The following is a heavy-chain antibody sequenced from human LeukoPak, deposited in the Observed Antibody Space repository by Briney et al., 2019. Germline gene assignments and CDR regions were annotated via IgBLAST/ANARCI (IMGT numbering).Heavy chain of an antibody. CDR1: GFTFSSYS. CDR2: ISSSSSYI. CDR3: ARGVSMVRGVPDAFDI. J-gene: IGHJ3*02. D-gene: IGHD3-10*01. V-gene: IGHV3-21*01. Sequence: PGGSLSLSCAASGFTFSSYSMNWVRQAPGEALEWVASISSSSSYIYYADSVKGRFTISRDNAKNSLYLQMNSLRAEDTAVYYCARGVSMVRGVPDAFDIWGQGAMVTVSS.